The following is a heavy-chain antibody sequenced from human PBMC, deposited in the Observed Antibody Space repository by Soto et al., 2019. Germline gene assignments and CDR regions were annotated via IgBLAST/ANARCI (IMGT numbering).Heavy chain of an antibody. V-gene: IGHV4-34*01. Sequence: SETLSLTCAVYGGSFSGYYWSWIRQPPGKGLEWIGEINHSGSTNYNPSLKSRVTISVDTSKNQFSLKLSSVTAADTAVYYCAKESDVRVSHNFDYWGQGVLVTVSS. CDR1: GGSFSGYY. J-gene: IGHJ4*02. CDR2: INHSGST. CDR3: AKESDVRVSHNFDY.